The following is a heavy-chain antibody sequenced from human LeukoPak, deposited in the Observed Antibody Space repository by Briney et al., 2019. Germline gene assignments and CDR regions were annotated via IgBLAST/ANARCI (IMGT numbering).Heavy chain of an antibody. J-gene: IGHJ6*02. D-gene: IGHD3-10*01. CDR2: IYYSGST. V-gene: IGHV4-39*07. CDR3: ARVNGGSGSNYYYYYGMDV. Sequence: SETLSLTCTVSGGSISSSSYYWGWIRQPPGKGLEWIGSIYYSGSTYYNPSLKSRVTISVDTSKNQFSLKLSSVTAADTAVYYCARVNGGSGSNYYYYYGMDVWGQGTTVTVSS. CDR1: GGSISSSSYY.